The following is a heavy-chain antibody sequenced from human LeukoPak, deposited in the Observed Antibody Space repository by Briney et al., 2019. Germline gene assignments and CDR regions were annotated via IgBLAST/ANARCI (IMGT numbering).Heavy chain of an antibody. CDR1: GFTFISYW. J-gene: IGHJ6*03. Sequence: GGSLRLSCAASGFTFISYWMHWVRQAPGKGLVWVSRINSDGSSTSYADSVKGRFTISRDNAKNTLYLQMNSLRAEDTAVYYCARGDSSGYYSHRDYYYYMDVWGKGTTVTVSS. CDR3: ARGDSSGYYSHRDYYYYMDV. V-gene: IGHV3-74*01. CDR2: INSDGSST. D-gene: IGHD3-22*01.